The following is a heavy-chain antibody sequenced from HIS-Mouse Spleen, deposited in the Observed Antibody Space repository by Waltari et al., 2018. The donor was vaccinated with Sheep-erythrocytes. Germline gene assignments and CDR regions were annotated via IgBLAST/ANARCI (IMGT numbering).Heavy chain of an antibody. CDR1: GYTFTSYY. CDR2: LNPSGGST. V-gene: IGHV1-46*03. D-gene: IGHD4-17*01. Sequence: QVQLVQSGAEVKKPGASVKVSCKASGYTFTSYYMHWVRQAPGQGLEWMGILNPSGGSTSYAQKFKGRGTMTRDTSTSTVYMELSSLRSEDTAVYYCARTPTTVTPYFDYWGQGTLVTVSS. CDR3: ARTPTTVTPYFDY. J-gene: IGHJ4*02.